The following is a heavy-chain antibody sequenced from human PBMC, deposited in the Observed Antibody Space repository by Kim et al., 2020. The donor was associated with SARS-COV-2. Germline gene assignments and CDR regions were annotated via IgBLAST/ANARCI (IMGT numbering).Heavy chain of an antibody. V-gene: IGHV4-38-2*02. J-gene: IGHJ3*02. CDR1: GYSISSGYY. D-gene: IGHD3-16*01. CDR3: AHLGQGGPFGGDI. Sequence: SETLSLTCTVSGYSISSGYYWGWIRQPPGKGLEWIGSIYHSGSTYYNPSHKSRVTISVDTSKNQFSLKLSSVTAADTAVYYCAHLGQGGPFGGDIWGQGTMVTVSS. CDR2: IYHSGST.